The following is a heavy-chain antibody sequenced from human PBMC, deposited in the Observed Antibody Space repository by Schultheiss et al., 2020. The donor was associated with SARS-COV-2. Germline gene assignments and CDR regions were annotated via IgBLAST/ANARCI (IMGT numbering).Heavy chain of an antibody. D-gene: IGHD1-1*01. J-gene: IGHJ6*02. CDR3: ARALPPTGTTAHYGMDV. Sequence: GGSLRLSCAASGFTFSSYAMHWVRQAPGKGLEWVAVISYDGSNKYYADSVKGRFTISRDNSKNTLYLQMNSLRAEDTAVYYCARALPPTGTTAHYGMDVWGQGTTVTVSS. CDR2: ISYDGSNK. CDR1: GFTFSSYA. V-gene: IGHV3-30*01.